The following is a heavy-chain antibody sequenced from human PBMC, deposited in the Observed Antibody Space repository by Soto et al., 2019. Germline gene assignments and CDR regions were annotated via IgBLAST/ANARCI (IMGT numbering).Heavy chain of an antibody. Sequence: SETLSLTCTVSGGSVSSGDYYWSWIRQPPGKGLEWIGYIYYSGSTYYNPSLKSRVTISVDTSKNQFSLKLSSVTAADTAVYYCARVSIFGVVIDAWGQGTLVTVSS. CDR1: GGSVSSGDYY. CDR2: IYYSGST. CDR3: ARVSIFGVVIDA. V-gene: IGHV4-30-4*01. D-gene: IGHD3-3*01. J-gene: IGHJ5*02.